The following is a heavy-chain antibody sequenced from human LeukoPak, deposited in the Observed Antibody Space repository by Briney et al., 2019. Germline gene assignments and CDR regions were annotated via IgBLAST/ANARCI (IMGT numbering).Heavy chain of an antibody. CDR1: GFTFSSYS. CDR3: ARALSVAEEYWFDP. D-gene: IGHD6-19*01. V-gene: IGHV3-21*01. CDR2: ISSSSSYI. Sequence: GGSLRLSCAASGFTFSSYSMNWVRQAPGKGLEWVSSISSSSSYIYYADSVKGRFTISRDNAKNSLYLQMNSPRAEDTAVYYCARALSVAEEYWFDPWGQGTLVTVSS. J-gene: IGHJ5*02.